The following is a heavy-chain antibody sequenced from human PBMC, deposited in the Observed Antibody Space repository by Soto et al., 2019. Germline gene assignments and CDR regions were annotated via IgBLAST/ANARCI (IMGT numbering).Heavy chain of an antibody. V-gene: IGHV4-34*01. J-gene: IGHJ6*02. CDR3: ARGWAEAVAAAGTGTPYYYYYGMDV. D-gene: IGHD6-13*01. CDR2: INHSGST. CDR1: GGSFSGYY. Sequence: SETLSLTCAVYGGSFSGYYWSWIRQPPGKGLEWIGEINHSGSTNYNPSLKSRVTISVDTSKNQFSPKLSSVTAADTAVYYCARGWAEAVAAAGTGTPYYYYYGMDVWGQGTTVTVSS.